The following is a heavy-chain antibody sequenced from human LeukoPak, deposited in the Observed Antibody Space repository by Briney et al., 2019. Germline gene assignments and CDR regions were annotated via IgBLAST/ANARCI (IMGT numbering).Heavy chain of an antibody. J-gene: IGHJ5*02. Sequence: GGSLRLSCAASGFSFSRDWMSWVRQPQGEGLEWVANIRDDGNEKYHADSVKGRFIISRDNARSSLHLQMSSLRVEDTAVYYCARDGPGYKDLDLWGQGTLVTVSS. CDR3: ARDGPGYKDLDL. CDR1: GFSFSRDW. D-gene: IGHD2-15*01. CDR2: IRDDGNEK. V-gene: IGHV3-7*04.